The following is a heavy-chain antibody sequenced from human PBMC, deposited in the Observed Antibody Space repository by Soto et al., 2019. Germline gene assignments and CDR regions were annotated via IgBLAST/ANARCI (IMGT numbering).Heavy chain of an antibody. CDR2: IIPIFGTA. V-gene: IGHV1-69*13. J-gene: IGHJ3*02. D-gene: IGHD3-22*01. Sequence: ASVKVSCKASGGPFSSYAISWVRQAPGQGLEWMGGIIPIFGTANYAQKFQGRVTITADESTSTAYMELSSLRSEDTAVYYCASGYYDSSGYTARQHAFDIWGQGTMVTVSS. CDR1: GGPFSSYA. CDR3: ASGYYDSSGYTARQHAFDI.